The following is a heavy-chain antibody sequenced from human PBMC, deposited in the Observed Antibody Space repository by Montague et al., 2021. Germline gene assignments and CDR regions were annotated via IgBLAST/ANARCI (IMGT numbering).Heavy chain of an antibody. J-gene: IGHJ4*02. Sequence: YDYAVSVKSRLIIIPNTSENQFSLQLNSVTPEDTAVYYCARRGQQLDFDYWGQGTLVTVSS. CDR2: Y. V-gene: IGHV6-1*01. D-gene: IGHD6-13*01. CDR3: ARRGQQLDFDY.